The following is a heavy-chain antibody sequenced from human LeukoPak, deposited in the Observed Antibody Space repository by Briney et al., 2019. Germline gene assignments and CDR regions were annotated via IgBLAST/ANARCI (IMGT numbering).Heavy chain of an antibody. Sequence: ASLKVSCKASGYTFTGYYMHWGRQAPGQGLEWMGWINPNSGGTNYAQKFQGRVTMTRDTSISTAYMELSRLRSADTAVYYCARNFYFDSSGYYHYWGQGTLVTVSS. D-gene: IGHD3-22*01. CDR3: ARNFYFDSSGYYHY. J-gene: IGHJ4*02. CDR2: INPNSGGT. CDR1: GYTFTGYY. V-gene: IGHV1-2*02.